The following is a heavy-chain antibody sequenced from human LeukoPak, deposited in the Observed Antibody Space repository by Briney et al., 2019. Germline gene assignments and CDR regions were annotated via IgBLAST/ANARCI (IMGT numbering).Heavy chain of an antibody. D-gene: IGHD6-13*01. Sequence: GESLQISCKGSGYTFASYWVAWVRPMPGKGLEWMGIIYPDDSDIRYSPSFQGQVTISADKSISTAYLQWSSLKASDTGIYYCARGIGAVLNWFDPWGQGTLVTVSS. CDR1: GYTFASYW. CDR2: IYPDDSDI. V-gene: IGHV5-51*01. CDR3: ARGIGAVLNWFDP. J-gene: IGHJ5*02.